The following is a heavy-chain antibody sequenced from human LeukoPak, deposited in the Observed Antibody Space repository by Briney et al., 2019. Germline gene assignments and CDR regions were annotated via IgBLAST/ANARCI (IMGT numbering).Heavy chain of an antibody. CDR3: AKAYDCSGYYLYYFDY. D-gene: IGHD3-22*01. J-gene: IGHJ4*02. V-gene: IGHV3-30*04. CDR1: GFTFSSYA. Sequence: GRSLRLSCAASGFTFSSYAMHWVRQAPGKGLEWVAVISYDGSNKYYADSVKGRFTISRDNSKNTLYLQMNSLRAEDTAVYYCAKAYDCSGYYLYYFDYWGQGTLVTVSS. CDR2: ISYDGSNK.